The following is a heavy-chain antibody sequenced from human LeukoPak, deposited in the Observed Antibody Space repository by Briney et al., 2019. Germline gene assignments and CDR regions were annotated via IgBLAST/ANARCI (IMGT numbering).Heavy chain of an antibody. D-gene: IGHD2-2*01. CDR3: ARADIVVVPAAMSYYYYGMDV. V-gene: IGHV6-1*01. CDR1: GDSVSSNSAA. J-gene: IGHJ6*02. Sequence: SQTLSLTCAISGDSVSSNSAAWNWIRQSPSRGLEWLGRTYYRSKWYNDYAVSVKSRITINPDTSKNQFSLQLNSVTPEDTAVYYCARADIVVVPAAMSYYYYGMDVWGQGTTVTVSS. CDR2: TYYRSKWYN.